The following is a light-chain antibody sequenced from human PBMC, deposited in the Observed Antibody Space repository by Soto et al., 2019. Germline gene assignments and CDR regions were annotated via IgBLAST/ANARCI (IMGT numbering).Light chain of an antibody. Sequence: DIQMTQSPSSLSASVGDRVTITCRASQGIKNALGWYQQKPGEAPKRLIYGAYSLQSGVPSRLSGGGSGTEFTLTISSLQPGDFATYCCLQYNSFPLTFGGGTKVEIK. CDR1: QGIKNA. CDR2: GAY. V-gene: IGKV1-17*01. CDR3: LQYNSFPLT. J-gene: IGKJ4*01.